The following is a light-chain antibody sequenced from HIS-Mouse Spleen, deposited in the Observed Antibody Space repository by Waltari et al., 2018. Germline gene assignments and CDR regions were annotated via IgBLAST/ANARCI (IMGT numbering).Light chain of an antibody. CDR1: QCVSSSY. Sequence: EIVLTQSPGTLSFSPGERATLLCRASQCVSSSYLAWYQQKPGQAPRLLIYGASSRATGIPDRFSGSGSGTDFTLTISRLEPEDFAVYYCQQYGSSPYTFGQGTKLEIK. CDR2: GAS. V-gene: IGKV3-20*01. J-gene: IGKJ2*01. CDR3: QQYGSSPYT.